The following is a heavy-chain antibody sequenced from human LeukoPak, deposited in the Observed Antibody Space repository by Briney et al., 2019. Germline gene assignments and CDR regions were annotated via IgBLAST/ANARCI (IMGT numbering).Heavy chain of an antibody. CDR1: GGSISSYY. Sequence: SETLSLTCTVSGGSISSYYWSWIRQPPGKGLEWIGYIYYNGSTDYNPSLKSRVTISVDTSKKQFSLKLNSVTAADTAVYYCARQGGIAARQYYYGMDVWGQGTTVTVSS. J-gene: IGHJ6*02. D-gene: IGHD6-6*01. CDR3: ARQGGIAARQYYYGMDV. V-gene: IGHV4-59*08. CDR2: IYYNGST.